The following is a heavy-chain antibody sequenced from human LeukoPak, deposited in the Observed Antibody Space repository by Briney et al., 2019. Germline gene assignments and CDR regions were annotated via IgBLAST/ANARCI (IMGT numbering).Heavy chain of an antibody. CDR3: VSHSSSRVSWI. CDR1: GYTFTGYY. J-gene: IGHJ3*02. Sequence: ASVKVSCKASGYTFTGYYIHWVRQAPGQGLEWMGWINPNSGGTKSAQRFQGRVTMSRDTSTSTVFMELSSLRSDDTGMYYYVSHSSSRVSWIWGQGTMVTVSS. CDR2: INPNSGGT. D-gene: IGHD6-13*01. V-gene: IGHV1-2*02.